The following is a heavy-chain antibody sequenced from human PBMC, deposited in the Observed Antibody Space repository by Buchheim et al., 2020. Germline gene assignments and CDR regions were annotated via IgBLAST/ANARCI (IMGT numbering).Heavy chain of an antibody. D-gene: IGHD6-19*01. CDR2: IKEDGSEK. V-gene: IGHV3-7*03. J-gene: IGHJ6*02. CDR3: ARDNRFTEQWLANYGMDV. CDR1: AFTFSTYS. Sequence: EVQLVESGGGLVQPGGSLRLSCAASAFTFSTYSMAWVRQAPGKGLEWVANIKEDGSEKDYVDSVKGRFTISRDNAKNSLYLQMNSLRAEDTAVYYCARDNRFTEQWLANYGMDVWGQGTT.